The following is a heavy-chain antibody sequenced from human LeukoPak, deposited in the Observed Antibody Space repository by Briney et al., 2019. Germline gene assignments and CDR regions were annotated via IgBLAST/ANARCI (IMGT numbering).Heavy chain of an antibody. CDR3: ARDFGSSIP. J-gene: IGHJ5*02. Sequence: SETLSLTCTVSGGSISSDDYYWSWIRQPPGKGLEWIGYIYYSGNTYYNPSLNRRVSISVDPSKNQSSLKVSSVTAADTAVYYCARDFGSSIPWGQGSLVTVSS. CDR1: GGSISSDDYY. V-gene: IGHV4-30-4*08. CDR2: IYYSGNT. D-gene: IGHD6-6*01.